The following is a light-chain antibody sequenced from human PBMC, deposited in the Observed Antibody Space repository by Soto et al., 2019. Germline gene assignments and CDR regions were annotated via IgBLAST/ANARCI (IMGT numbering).Light chain of an antibody. J-gene: IGLJ2*01. CDR2: DVS. CDR1: SSDVGGYHY. CDR3: SSYTSTSTLGV. Sequence: QSALTQPASMSGSPGQSITISCTGTSSDVGGYHYVSWYQQLPGRAPQLMIYDVSNRPSGVSDRFSGSKSGNTASLTISGLQPEDEADYYCSSYTSTSTLGVFGGGTKVTVL. V-gene: IGLV2-14*03.